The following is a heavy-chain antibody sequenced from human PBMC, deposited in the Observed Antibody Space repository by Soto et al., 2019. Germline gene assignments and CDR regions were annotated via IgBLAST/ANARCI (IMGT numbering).Heavy chain of an antibody. CDR3: ARTRRYYYGMDV. Sequence: NPSETLSLTCAVYGGSFSGYYWSWTRQPPGKGLEWIGEINHSGSTNYNPSLKSRVTISVDTSKNQFSLKLSSVTAADTAVYYCARTRRYYYGMDVWGQGTTVTVSS. V-gene: IGHV4-34*01. CDR2: INHSGST. CDR1: GGSFSGYY. J-gene: IGHJ6*02.